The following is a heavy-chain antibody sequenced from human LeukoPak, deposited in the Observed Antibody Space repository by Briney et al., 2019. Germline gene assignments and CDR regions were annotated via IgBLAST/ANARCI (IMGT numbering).Heavy chain of an antibody. V-gene: IGHV1-69*02. CDR1: GGAFSINT. Sequence: ASVKVSFNGSGGAFSINTISWVRVAPGQGLEWMGRIIPILGIANYAQKFQGRVTITADKSTSTACMELSSLRSVDTAVYYCACLYCGGECYSVYYWGQGTLVTVSS. CDR3: ACLYCGGECYSVYY. CDR2: IIPILGIA. D-gene: IGHD2-21*01. J-gene: IGHJ4*02.